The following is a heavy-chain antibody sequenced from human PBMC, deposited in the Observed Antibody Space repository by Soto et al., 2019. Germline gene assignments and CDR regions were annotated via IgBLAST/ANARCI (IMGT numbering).Heavy chain of an antibody. CDR2: ISYDGSNK. Sequence: PGGSLRLSCAASGFTFSSYAMHWVRQAPGKGLEWVAVISYDGSNKYYADSVKGRFTISRDNSKNTLYLQMNSLRAEDTAVYYCARDPSSYYDSSGYYSTGAYYFDYWGQGTLVTVS. J-gene: IGHJ4*02. CDR1: GFTFSSYA. CDR3: ARDPSSYYDSSGYYSTGAYYFDY. D-gene: IGHD3-22*01. V-gene: IGHV3-30-3*01.